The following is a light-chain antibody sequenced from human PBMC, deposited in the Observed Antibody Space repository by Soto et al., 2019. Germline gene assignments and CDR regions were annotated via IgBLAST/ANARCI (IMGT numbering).Light chain of an antibody. CDR2: EDS. J-gene: IGLJ1*01. CDR3: CSYAGSGTYV. V-gene: IGLV2-23*01. CDR1: GSVVGSYNL. Sequence: QSALTQPASVSGSPGQSITISCTGTGSVVGSYNLVSWYQQHPGKAPKLIIYEDSKRPSGVSNRFSGSKSGNTASLTISGLQAEDEADYYCCSYAGSGTYVFGTGTKVTVL.